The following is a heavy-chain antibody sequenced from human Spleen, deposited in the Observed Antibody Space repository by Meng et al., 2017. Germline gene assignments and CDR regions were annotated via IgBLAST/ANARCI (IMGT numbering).Heavy chain of an antibody. CDR2: ISSSSSYI. Sequence: LVELGGGPVKTWGSLRLSCADSGFTFSSYSMNWVRQAPGKGLEWVSSISSSSSYIYYADSVKGRFNISRENAKNSRCLQMNSLRAENTAVYYCARACRDGCSWGQRTLVTVSS. J-gene: IGHJ5*02. V-gene: IGHV3-21*02. CDR3: ARACRDGCS. CDR1: GFTFSSYS. D-gene: IGHD5-24*01.